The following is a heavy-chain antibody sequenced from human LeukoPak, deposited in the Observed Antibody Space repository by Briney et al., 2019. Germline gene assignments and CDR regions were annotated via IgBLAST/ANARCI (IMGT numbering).Heavy chain of an antibody. CDR2: IKEDGTET. CDR1: GFTFSSYW. CDR3: AKEGRSLQTY. J-gene: IGHJ4*02. V-gene: IGHV3-7*03. D-gene: IGHD5-24*01. Sequence: GGSLRLSCAASGFTFSSYWMSRVRLAPGKGLEWVANIKEDGTETYYVDSVKGRFTISRDNAKNSLYLQMNSLRVEDTAVYYCAKEGRSLQTYWGQGTLVTVSS.